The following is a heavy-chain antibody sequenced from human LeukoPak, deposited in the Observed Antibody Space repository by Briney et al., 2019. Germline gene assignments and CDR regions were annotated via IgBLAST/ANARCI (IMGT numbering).Heavy chain of an antibody. J-gene: IGHJ4*02. V-gene: IGHV4-34*01. Sequence: PSETLSFTCAVYGGSFSGYYWSWIRQPPGKGLEWIGEINHSGSTNYNPSLKSRVTISVDTSKNQFSLKLSSVTAADMAVYYCARSDYGCFDYWGQGTLVTVSS. CDR2: INHSGST. D-gene: IGHD4-17*01. CDR3: ARSDYGCFDY. CDR1: GGSFSGYY.